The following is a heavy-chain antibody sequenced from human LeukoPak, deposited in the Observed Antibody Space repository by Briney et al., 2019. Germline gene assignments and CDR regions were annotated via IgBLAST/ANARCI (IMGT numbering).Heavy chain of an antibody. D-gene: IGHD3-10*01. Sequence: ASVKVSCKASGYTFTSYYMHWVRQAPGQGLEWMGIINPSGGSTSYAQKFQGRVTMTRDTSTSTVYMELSSLRSEDTAVYYCASLYYGSGSYYYYYGMDVWGQGTTVTVSS. CDR2: INPSGGST. J-gene: IGHJ6*02. CDR1: GYTFTSYY. V-gene: IGHV1-46*01. CDR3: ASLYYGSGSYYYYYGMDV.